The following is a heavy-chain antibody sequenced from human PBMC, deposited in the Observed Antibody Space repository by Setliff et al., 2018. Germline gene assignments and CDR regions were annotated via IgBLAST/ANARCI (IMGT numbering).Heavy chain of an antibody. CDR2: INHSGTT. J-gene: IGHJ5*02. CDR3: ARGGYYNFWSGSSWFDP. V-gene: IGHV4-34*01. D-gene: IGHD3-3*01. Sequence: SETLSLTCTAYGGTFSDYYWTWIRQPPGKGLEWIGEINHSGTTNYNPSLKSRVTTSVDTSKNQFSLTMSSVTAADAAVYYCARGGYYNFWSGSSWFDPWGQGTLVTVSS. CDR1: GGTFSDYY.